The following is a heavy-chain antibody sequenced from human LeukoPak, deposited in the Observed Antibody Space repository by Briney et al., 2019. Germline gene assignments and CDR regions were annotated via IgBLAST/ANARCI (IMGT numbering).Heavy chain of an antibody. D-gene: IGHD1-7*01. CDR2: ISSSSYI. CDR3: ARDQRELSFDP. V-gene: IGHV3-21*01. J-gene: IGHJ5*02. Sequence: GGSLRLSCAASGFTFSSYSMNWVRQAPGKGLEWVSSISSSSYIYYADSVKGRFTISRDNAKNSLYLQMYSLRAEDTAVYYCARDQRELSFDPWGQGTLVTVSS. CDR1: GFTFSSYS.